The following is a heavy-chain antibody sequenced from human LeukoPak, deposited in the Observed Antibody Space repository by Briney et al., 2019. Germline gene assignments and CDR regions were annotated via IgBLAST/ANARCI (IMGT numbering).Heavy chain of an antibody. J-gene: IGHJ4*02. V-gene: IGHV3-23*01. D-gene: IGHD3-22*01. CDR2: ISGSGTRT. CDR3: AKAPTKEEEWLLLNYFDY. Sequence: GGSLRLSCAASGFTFSSYAMSWVRQAPGKGLEWVSAISGSGTRTYYADSVKGRFTISRDNSKNTLYLQMNSLRAEDTAVYYCAKAPTKEEEWLLLNYFDYWGQGTLVTVSS. CDR1: GFTFSSYA.